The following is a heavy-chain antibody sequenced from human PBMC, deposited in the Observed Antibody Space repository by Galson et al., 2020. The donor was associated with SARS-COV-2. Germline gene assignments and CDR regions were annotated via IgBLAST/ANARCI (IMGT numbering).Heavy chain of an antibody. CDR1: GFTFSSYV. CDR3: ARATSGSYYYYGMDV. J-gene: IGHJ6*02. V-gene: IGHV3-30*04. CDR2: ISYDGSNK. D-gene: IGHD1-26*01. Sequence: GESLKISCAASGFTFSSYVMHWVRQAPGKGLEWVAVISYDGSNKYYADSVKGRFTISRDNSKNTLYLQMNSLRAEDTAVYYCARATSGSYYYYGMDVWGQGTTVTVSS.